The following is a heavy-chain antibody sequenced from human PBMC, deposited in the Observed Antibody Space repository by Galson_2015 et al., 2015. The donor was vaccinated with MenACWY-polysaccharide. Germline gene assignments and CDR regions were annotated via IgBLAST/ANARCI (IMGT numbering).Heavy chain of an antibody. D-gene: IGHD6-19*01. CDR1: GYTFTDYN. CDR2: INPDSGDT. V-gene: IGHV1-2*02. J-gene: IGHJ4*02. Sequence: SVKVSCKASGYTFTDYNMYWVRQAPGQGLEWMGWINPDSGDTKSAQKFQGRVTMTRDVSISTAYMELSWLRSDDTAVYYCTRGVLAVARVPTSGSKDCWGQGNLVTVSS. CDR3: TRGVLAVARVPTSGSKDC.